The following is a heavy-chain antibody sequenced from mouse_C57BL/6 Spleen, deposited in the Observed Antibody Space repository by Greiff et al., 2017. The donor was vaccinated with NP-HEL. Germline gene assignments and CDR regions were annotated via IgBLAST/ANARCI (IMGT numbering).Heavy chain of an antibody. V-gene: IGHV1-64*01. J-gene: IGHJ1*03. CDR3: ATYYGSSYVDWYCDV. CDR2: IHPNSGST. D-gene: IGHD1-1*01. CDR1: GYTFTSYW. Sequence: QVQLQQSGAELVKPGASVKLSCKASGYTFTSYWMHWVKQRPGQGLEWIGMIHPNSGSTNYNEKFKSKATLTVDKSSSTAYMQLSSLTSEDSAVYYCATYYGSSYVDWYCDVWGTGTTVTVSS.